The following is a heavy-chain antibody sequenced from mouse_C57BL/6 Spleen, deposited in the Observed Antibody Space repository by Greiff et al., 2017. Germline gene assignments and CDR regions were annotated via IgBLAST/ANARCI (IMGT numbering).Heavy chain of an antibody. CDR2: IYPGNSDT. CDR1: GYTFTSYW. CDR3: TRERKPLGVYFDY. V-gene: IGHV1-5*01. J-gene: IGHJ2*01. D-gene: IGHD6-1*01. Sequence: EVQLQQSGTVLARPGASVKMSCKTSGYTFTSYWMHWVKQRPGQGLEWIGAIYPGNSDTSYNQKFKGKAKLTAVTSASTAYMELSSLTNEDSAVYYCTRERKPLGVYFDYWGQGTTLTVSS.